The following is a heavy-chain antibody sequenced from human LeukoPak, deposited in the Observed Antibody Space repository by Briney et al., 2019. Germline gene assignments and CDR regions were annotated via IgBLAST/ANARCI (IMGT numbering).Heavy chain of an antibody. Sequence: PGGSLRLSCSASGFTFSGHSMSWVRQAPGKGLEWVSTISSSGGSTYYADSVKGRFTISRDNSKSTLYLQMNSLRAEDTAVYYCAKDWGYSSGTYYNYWGQGTLVTVSS. D-gene: IGHD3-10*01. V-gene: IGHV3-23*01. CDR1: GFTFSGHS. CDR3: AKDWGYSSGTYYNY. J-gene: IGHJ4*02. CDR2: ISSSGGST.